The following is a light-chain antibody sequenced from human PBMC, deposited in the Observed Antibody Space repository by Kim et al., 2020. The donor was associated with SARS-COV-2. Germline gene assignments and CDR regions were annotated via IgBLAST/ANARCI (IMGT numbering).Light chain of an antibody. Sequence: SATISCTATSSDVGGYNFVSWYQQHPGKAPKLMIYDVNKRPSGVPERFSGSKSGNTASLTISGLQAEDEADYYCCSYAGSYTPWVFGGGTQLTVL. V-gene: IGLV2-11*01. J-gene: IGLJ3*02. CDR1: SSDVGGYNF. CDR2: DVN. CDR3: CSYAGSYTPWV.